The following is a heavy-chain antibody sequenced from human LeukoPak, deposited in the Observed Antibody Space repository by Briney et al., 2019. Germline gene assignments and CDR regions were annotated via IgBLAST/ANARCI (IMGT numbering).Heavy chain of an antibody. CDR1: GGSFSGYY. D-gene: IGHD3-3*01. CDR2: INHSGST. CDR3: ARGVRIFGVVIANYFDY. J-gene: IGHJ4*02. V-gene: IGHV4-34*01. Sequence: PSETLSLTCAVYGGSFSGYYWSWIRQPPGKGLEWIGEINHSGSTNYNPSLKSRVTISVDTSKNQFSLKLSSVTAAVTAVYHCARGVRIFGVVIANYFDYWGQGTLVTVSS.